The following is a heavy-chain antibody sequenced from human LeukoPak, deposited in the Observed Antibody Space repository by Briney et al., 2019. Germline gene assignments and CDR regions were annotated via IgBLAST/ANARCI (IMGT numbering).Heavy chain of an antibody. CDR1: GYSISSDYY. V-gene: IGHV4-38-2*02. CDR2: IYHSGRT. Sequence: PSETLSLTCTVSGYSISSDYYWGWIRQPPGKGLEWIGSIYHSGRTFYNPSLKSRVTISVDTSKNQFSLKLTSVTAADTAVYYCARGGVGDGYNFVWGQGTLVTVSS. J-gene: IGHJ4*02. D-gene: IGHD5-24*01. CDR3: ARGGVGDGYNFV.